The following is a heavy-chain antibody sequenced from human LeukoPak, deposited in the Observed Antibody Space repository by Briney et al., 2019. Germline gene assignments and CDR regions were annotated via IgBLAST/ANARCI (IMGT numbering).Heavy chain of an antibody. CDR2: IKQDGSEK. J-gene: IGHJ6*03. Sequence: PGGSLRLSCAASGFTFSRYWMSWVRQAPGKGLEWVANIKQDGSEKYYVDSVKGRFTISRDNAKNSLYLQMNSLRAEDTAVYYCVRGSLASGVVVYYYYYLDVWGKGTTVTVSS. V-gene: IGHV3-7*01. CDR3: VRGSLASGVVVYYYYYLDV. D-gene: IGHD3-3*01. CDR1: GFTFSRYW.